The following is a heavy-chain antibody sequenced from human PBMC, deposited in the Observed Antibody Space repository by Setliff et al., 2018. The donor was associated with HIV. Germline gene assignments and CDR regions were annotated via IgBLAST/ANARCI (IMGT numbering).Heavy chain of an antibody. CDR1: GMSFSGYH. Sequence: PSETLSLICAVYGMSFSGYHWSWIRQTPGEGLEWIAEITHAGSTQYNPSLKSRVTMSADTSKNQFFLKLKSVTAGDTALYYCARVGRERLVTSGRYFDLWGRGTLVTVSS. V-gene: IGHV4-34*01. CDR3: ARVGRERLVTSGRYFDL. J-gene: IGHJ2*01. CDR2: ITHAGST.